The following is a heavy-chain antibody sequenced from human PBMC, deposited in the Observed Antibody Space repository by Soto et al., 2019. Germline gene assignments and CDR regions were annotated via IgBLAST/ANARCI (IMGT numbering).Heavy chain of an antibody. Sequence: QVQLQESGPGLVKPSETLSLTCTVSGGSMRSYWSWIRQPAGKGLEWIGRIYSSGSANYNPSLKSRVTLSVDTSKNQFSLKLSSVTAEDTAVYYCARDSKIWFDPWGQGILVTVST. CDR1: GGSMRSY. V-gene: IGHV4-4*07. CDR3: ARDSKIWFDP. J-gene: IGHJ5*02. CDR2: IYSSGSA.